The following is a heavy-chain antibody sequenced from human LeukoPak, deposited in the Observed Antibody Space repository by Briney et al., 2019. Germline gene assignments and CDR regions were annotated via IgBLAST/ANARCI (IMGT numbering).Heavy chain of an antibody. Sequence: SETLSLTCTVSGYSISSGYYWDWIRQPPGKGLEWIGSIYHSGSTYYNPSLKSRVTISVDTSKNQFSLKLSSVTAADTAVYYCARTTYYDFWSGSWGWFDPWGQGTLVTVSS. CDR2: IYHSGST. J-gene: IGHJ5*02. V-gene: IGHV4-38-2*02. D-gene: IGHD3-3*01. CDR1: GYSISSGYY. CDR3: ARTTYYDFWSGSWGWFDP.